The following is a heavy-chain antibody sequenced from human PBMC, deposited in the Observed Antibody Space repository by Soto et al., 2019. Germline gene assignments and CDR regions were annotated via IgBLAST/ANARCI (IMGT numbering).Heavy chain of an antibody. CDR2: ISAYNGNT. Sequence: QVQLVQSGAEVKKPGASVKVSCKASGYTFTSYDISWVRQAPGQGLEWMGWISAYNGNTNYAQKLQERVTMTTAASTSTAYMELRSLRSDDTAVYYCASVKCSPPYYCFYGMDVWGQGTTVTVSS. J-gene: IGHJ6*02. V-gene: IGHV1-18*01. CDR1: GYTFTSYD. CDR3: ASVKCSPPYYCFYGMDV. D-gene: IGHD6-13*01.